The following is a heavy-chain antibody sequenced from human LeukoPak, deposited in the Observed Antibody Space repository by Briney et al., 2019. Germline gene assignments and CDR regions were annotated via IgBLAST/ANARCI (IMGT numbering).Heavy chain of an antibody. CDR2: IIHSGSS. J-gene: IGHJ4*02. D-gene: IGHD5-24*01. Sequence: PSETLSLTCAVYGGSFSGYYWSWIRQPPGKGLEWIGEIIHSGSSNYNPSLKSRVTISVDTSKNQFSLKLSSVTAADTAVYYCARREMDYPRDWGQGTLVTVSS. CDR3: ARREMDYPRD. V-gene: IGHV4-34*12. CDR1: GGSFSGYY.